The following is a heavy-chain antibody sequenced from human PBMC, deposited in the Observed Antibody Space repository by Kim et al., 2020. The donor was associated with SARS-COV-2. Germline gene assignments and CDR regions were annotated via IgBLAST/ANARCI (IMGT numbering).Heavy chain of an antibody. CDR3: ATGEAAASFDY. D-gene: IGHD6-13*01. CDR2: T. Sequence: TIYAQKFQGRVTMTETTSTDTAYMELSSLRSEDTAVYYCATGEAAASFDYWGQGTLVTVSS. V-gene: IGHV1-24*01. J-gene: IGHJ4*02.